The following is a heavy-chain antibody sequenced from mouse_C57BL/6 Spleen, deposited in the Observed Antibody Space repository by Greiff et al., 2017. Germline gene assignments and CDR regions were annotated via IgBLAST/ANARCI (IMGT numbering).Heavy chain of an antibody. CDR3: ARKRYYGSSYEGYAMDY. D-gene: IGHD1-1*01. CDR2: IWTGGGT. Sequence: VQGVESGPGLVAPSQSLSITCTVSGFSLTSYAISWVRQPPGKGLEWLGVIWTGGGTNYNSALKSRLSISKDNSKSQVFLKMNSLQTDDTARYYCARKRYYGSSYEGYAMDYWGQGTSVTVSS. J-gene: IGHJ4*01. V-gene: IGHV2-9-1*01. CDR1: GFSLTSYA.